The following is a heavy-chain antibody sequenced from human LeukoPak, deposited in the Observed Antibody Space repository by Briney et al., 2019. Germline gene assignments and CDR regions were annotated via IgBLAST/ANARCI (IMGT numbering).Heavy chain of an antibody. CDR3: ARDLVTYYYGSGSYSCFDY. V-gene: IGHV4-4*07. CDR2: IYTSGST. CDR1: GGSISSYY. J-gene: IGHJ4*02. Sequence: SETLSLTCTVSGGSISSYYWSWIRQPAGKGLEWIGRIYTSGSTNYNPSLKSRVTMTVDTSKNQFSLKLSSVTAADTAVYYCARDLVTYYYGSGSYSCFDYWGQGTLVTVSS. D-gene: IGHD3-10*01.